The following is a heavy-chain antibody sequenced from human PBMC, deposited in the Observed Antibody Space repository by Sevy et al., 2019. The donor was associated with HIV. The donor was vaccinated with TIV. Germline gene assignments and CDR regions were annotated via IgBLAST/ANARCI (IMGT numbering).Heavy chain of an antibody. J-gene: IGHJ4*02. D-gene: IGHD3-16*01. V-gene: IGHV5-51*01. CDR2: IFPGDSDS. CDR1: GYSFTSYW. Sequence: GESLKISCKGSGYSFTSYWIGWVRQMPGKGLEWMAIIFPGDSDSRYSPSFQGQVTISADKSISTAYLQWSGLKASDTAMYYCARLAVPPFFDWGQGTLVTVSS. CDR3: ARLAVPPFFD.